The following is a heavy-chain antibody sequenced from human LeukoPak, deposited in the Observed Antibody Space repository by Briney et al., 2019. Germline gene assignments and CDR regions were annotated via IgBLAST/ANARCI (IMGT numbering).Heavy chain of an antibody. Sequence: GSLRLSCAASGFPFDDYAMHWVRQAPGKGLEWVSLISGDGGSTYYADSVKGRFTISRDNSKNSLYLQMNSLRTEDTALYYCAKTIRQQQLCDYWGQGTLVTVSS. CDR2: ISGDGGST. J-gene: IGHJ4*02. CDR1: GFPFDDYA. V-gene: IGHV3-43*02. CDR3: AKTIRQQQLCDY. D-gene: IGHD6-13*01.